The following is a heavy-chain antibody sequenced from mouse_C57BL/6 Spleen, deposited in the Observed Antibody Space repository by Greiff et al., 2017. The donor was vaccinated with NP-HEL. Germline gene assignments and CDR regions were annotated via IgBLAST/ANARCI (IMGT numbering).Heavy chain of an antibody. D-gene: IGHD2-3*01. CDR1: GFTFSSYA. Sequence: EVKLMESGGGLVKPGGSLKLSCAASGFTFSSYAMSWVRQTPEKRLEWVATISDGGSYTYYPDNVKGRFTISRDNAKNNLYLQMSHLKSEDTAMYYCARASDGYYVSHWYFDVWGTGTTVTVSS. J-gene: IGHJ1*03. V-gene: IGHV5-4*03. CDR3: ARASDGYYVSHWYFDV. CDR2: ISDGGSYT.